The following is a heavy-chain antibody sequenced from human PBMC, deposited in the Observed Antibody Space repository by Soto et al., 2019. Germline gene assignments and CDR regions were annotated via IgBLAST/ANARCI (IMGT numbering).Heavy chain of an antibody. CDR3: ARDLVVVPAASYGMDV. CDR1: VFTFSSYW. V-gene: IGHV3-7*03. J-gene: IGHJ6*02. Sequence: GGSLRLSCAASVFTFSSYWMSWVRQAPGKGLEWVANIKQDGSEKYYVDSVMGRFTISRDNARNSLYLQMNSLRAEDTAVYYCARDLVVVPAASYGMDVWGQGTTVTVSS. CDR2: IKQDGSEK. D-gene: IGHD2-2*01.